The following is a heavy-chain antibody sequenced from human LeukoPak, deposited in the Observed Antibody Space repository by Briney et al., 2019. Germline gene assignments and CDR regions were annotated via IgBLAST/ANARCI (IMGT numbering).Heavy chain of an antibody. CDR2: IYSSGNT. J-gene: IGHJ3*02. V-gene: IGHV4-4*07. Sequence: PSETLSLICTVSGVSISSYYWTWIRQPAGKGLEWIGRIYSSGNTNCNPSLESRVTMSVDTSKNQFSLKLSSVTAADTAVYYCARERGKLRGDAFDIWGQGTMVTVSS. D-gene: IGHD1-26*01. CDR3: ARERGKLRGDAFDI. CDR1: GVSISSYY.